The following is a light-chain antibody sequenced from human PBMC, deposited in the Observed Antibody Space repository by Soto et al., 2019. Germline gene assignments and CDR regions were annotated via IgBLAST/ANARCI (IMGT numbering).Light chain of an antibody. J-gene: IGKJ1*01. CDR1: QSVDIN. CDR2: GAS. Sequence: EVVLTQSPGTLSLSAGERATLSCRASQSVDINLAWYQQRAGQAPGLLVYGASTKATDMPGRFSGSGSGTEFTLTINNLQSEDFAVYYCRQYRNWPRTFGQGTKVDNK. V-gene: IGKV3-15*01. CDR3: RQYRNWPRT.